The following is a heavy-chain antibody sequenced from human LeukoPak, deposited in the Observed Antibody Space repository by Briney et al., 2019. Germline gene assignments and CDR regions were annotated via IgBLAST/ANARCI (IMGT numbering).Heavy chain of an antibody. V-gene: IGHV3-23*01. D-gene: IGHD6-25*01. CDR1: GFTFGSYS. J-gene: IGHJ4*02. CDR2: ITYSGEYT. Sequence: PGGSLRLSCAASGFTFGSYSMSWVRQAPGKGLEWVSAITYSGEYTDYADSVKGRFTISRDNSKNTLYLQMSSLRADDTAVYFCAKRSSGTSGYFDSWGQGTLVTVSS. CDR3: AKRSSGTSGYFDS.